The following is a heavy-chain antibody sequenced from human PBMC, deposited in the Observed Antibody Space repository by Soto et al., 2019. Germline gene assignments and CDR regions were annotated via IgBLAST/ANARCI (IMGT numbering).Heavy chain of an antibody. CDR3: ARGRLLPAVNFDY. Sequence: SETLSLTCTVSGGSISSSTYYWGWIRQPPGNGLESIGNIYYSGSTYYNPSLKSRVTISVDTSKNQFSLKLTSVTAADTAVYYCARGRLLPAVNFDYWGQGALVTVS. CDR2: IYYSGST. J-gene: IGHJ4*02. V-gene: IGHV4-39*01. D-gene: IGHD2-2*01. CDR1: GGSISSSTYY.